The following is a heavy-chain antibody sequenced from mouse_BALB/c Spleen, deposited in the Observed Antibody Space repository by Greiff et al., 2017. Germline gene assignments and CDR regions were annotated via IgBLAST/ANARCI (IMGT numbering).Heavy chain of an antibody. V-gene: IGHV1-4*01. CDR1: GYTFTSYT. Sequence: VQLQESGAELARPGASVKMSCKASGYTFTSYTMHWVKQRPGQGLEWIGYINPSSGYTNYNQKFKDKATLTADKSSSTAYMQLSSLTSEDSAVYYCARWGYDGKGYFDYWGQGTTLTVSS. CDR2: INPSSGYT. CDR3: ARWGYDGKGYFDY. J-gene: IGHJ2*01. D-gene: IGHD2-2*01.